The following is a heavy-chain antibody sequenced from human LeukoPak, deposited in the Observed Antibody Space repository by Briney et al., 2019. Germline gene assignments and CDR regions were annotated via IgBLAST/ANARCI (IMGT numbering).Heavy chain of an antibody. D-gene: IGHD6-13*01. J-gene: IGHJ6*03. CDR2: LYHSDSI. V-gene: IGHV4-38-2*01. CDR1: GYSISSGYY. Sequence: SETLSLTCAVSGYSISSGYYWIWIRQPPGKGLEWIGSLYHSDSIYYNPSLESRVTMSVDTSKDQFSLKLSFVTAADTAVYYCARQHDSYHYYYVDVWGKGTTVTVSS. CDR3: ARQHDSYHYYYVDV.